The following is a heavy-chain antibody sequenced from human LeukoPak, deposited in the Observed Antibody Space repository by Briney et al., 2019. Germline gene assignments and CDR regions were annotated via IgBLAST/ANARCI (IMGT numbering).Heavy chain of an antibody. D-gene: IGHD2-15*01. J-gene: IGHJ4*02. CDR2: IYYSGST. Sequence: PSQTLSLTCTVSGGSISSGDYYWSWIRQPPGKGLEWIGYIYYSGSTYYNPSLKSRVTISVDTSKNQFSLKLSSVTAADTAVYYCARDCSGGSCFPLDYWGQGTLVTVSS. CDR1: GGSISSGDYY. CDR3: ARDCSGGSCFPLDY. V-gene: IGHV4-30-4*01.